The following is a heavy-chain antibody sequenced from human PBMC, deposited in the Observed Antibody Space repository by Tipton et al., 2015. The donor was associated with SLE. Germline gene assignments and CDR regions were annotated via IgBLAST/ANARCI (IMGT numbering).Heavy chain of an antibody. D-gene: IGHD3-22*01. CDR3: ARGTYDSSGNFDY. CDR2: IYYSGST. CDR1: GGSISSYY. J-gene: IGHJ4*02. V-gene: IGHV4-59*01. Sequence: TLSLTCTVSGGSISSYYWSWIRQTPGKGLEWIGYIYYSGSTNYNPSLKSRVTISVDTSKNQFSLKLSSVTAADTAVYYCARGTYDSSGNFDYWGQGTLVTVSS.